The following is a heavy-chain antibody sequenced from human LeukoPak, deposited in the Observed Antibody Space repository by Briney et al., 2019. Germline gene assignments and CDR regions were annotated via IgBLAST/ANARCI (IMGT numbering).Heavy chain of an antibody. CDR2: IWYDGSNK. J-gene: IGHJ6*02. Sequence: GGSLRLSCAASGFTFSSYGMHWVRQAPGKGLEWVAVIWYDGSNKYYADSAKGRFTISRDNSKNTLYLQMNSLRAEDTAVYYCVRVPGSGSYLDGMDVWGQGTTVTVSS. V-gene: IGHV3-33*01. D-gene: IGHD6-19*01. CDR1: GFTFSSYG. CDR3: VRVPGSGSYLDGMDV.